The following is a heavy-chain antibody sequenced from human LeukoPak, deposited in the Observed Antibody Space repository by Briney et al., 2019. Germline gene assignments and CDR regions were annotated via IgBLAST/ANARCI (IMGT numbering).Heavy chain of an antibody. V-gene: IGHV3-21*01. CDR1: GFTFSSYS. CDR2: ISSSSSYI. J-gene: IGHJ4*02. D-gene: IGHD2-15*01. CDR3: ARDQSGYCNGGSCYSGQLDY. Sequence: GGSLRLSCAASGFTFSSYSMNWVRQAPGKGLEWVSSISSSSSYIYYAGSVKGRFTISRDNAKNSLYLQMNSLRAEDTAVYYCARDQSGYCNGGSCYSGQLDYWGQGTLVTVSS.